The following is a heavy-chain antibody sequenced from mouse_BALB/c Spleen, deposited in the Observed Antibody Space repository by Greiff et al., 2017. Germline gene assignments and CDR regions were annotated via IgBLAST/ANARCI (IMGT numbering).Heavy chain of an antibody. V-gene: IGHV5-9-4*01. CDR2: ISSGGSYT. CDR1: GFTFSSYA. D-gene: IGHD1-1*01. CDR3: ARGAVVASRWYFDV. J-gene: IGHJ1*01. Sequence: DVMLVESGGGLVKPGGSLKLSCAASGFTFSSYAMSWVRQSPEKRLEWVAEISSGGSYTYYPDTVTGRFTISRDNAKNTLYLEMSSLRSEDTAMYYCARGAVVASRWYFDVWGAGTTVTVSS.